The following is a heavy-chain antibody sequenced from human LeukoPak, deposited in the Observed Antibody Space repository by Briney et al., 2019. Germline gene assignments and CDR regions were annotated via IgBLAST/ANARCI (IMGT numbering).Heavy chain of an antibody. CDR1: GGSVSSGSYY. CDR3: ARGPSKGYSSSWYLGH. V-gene: IGHV4-61*01. J-gene: IGHJ4*02. CDR2: IYYSGST. Sequence: SETLSLTCTVSGGSVSSGSYYWSWIRQPPGKGLEWIGYIYYSGSTNYNPSLKSRVTISVDTSKNQFSLKLSSVTAADTAVYYCARGPSKGYSSSWYLGHWGQGTLVTVSS. D-gene: IGHD6-13*01.